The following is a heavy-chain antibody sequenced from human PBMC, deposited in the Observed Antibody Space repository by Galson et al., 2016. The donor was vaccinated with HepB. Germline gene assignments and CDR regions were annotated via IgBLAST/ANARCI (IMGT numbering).Heavy chain of an antibody. CDR2: TRNRARSYTT. J-gene: IGHJ4*02. Sequence: SLRLSCAASGFILSDYYMDWVRQAPGKGLEWVGRTRNRARSYTTDYVASVNGRFTILRDNSRSSVFLHMNGLKPEDAAIYYCTRTGLGDFDYWGRGTLVTVSS. CDR1: GFILSDYY. CDR3: TRTGLGDFDY. V-gene: IGHV3-72*01.